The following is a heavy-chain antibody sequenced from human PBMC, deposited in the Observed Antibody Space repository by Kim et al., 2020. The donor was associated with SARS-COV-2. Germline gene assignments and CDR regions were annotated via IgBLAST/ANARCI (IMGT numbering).Heavy chain of an antibody. CDR1: GFTVSSNY. J-gene: IGHJ4*02. Sequence: GGSLRLSCAASGFTVSSNYISWFRQAPGKGLEWVSVIYSSGTTYYADSVKGRFTISRDNSKNTLYLQMNSLRAEDTAVYYCARDIYYDSSGYYFSDSWGQGTLVTVSS. CDR2: IYSSGTT. D-gene: IGHD3-22*01. CDR3: ARDIYYDSSGYYFSDS. V-gene: IGHV3-53*01.